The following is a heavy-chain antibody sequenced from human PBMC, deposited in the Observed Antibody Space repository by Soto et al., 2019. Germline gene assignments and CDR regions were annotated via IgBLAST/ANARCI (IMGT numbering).Heavy chain of an antibody. J-gene: IGHJ4*02. V-gene: IGHV3-23*01. D-gene: IGHD3-16*02. Sequence: GGSLRLSCVASGFSFDKYAMAWVCQAPGKGLEWVSHVAAGGGHTYYAESVKGRFTISRDNSKNTLFLQINTLRADDTAIYFCARRTSFLGAFDHWGQGVLVTVSS. CDR2: VAAGGGHT. CDR1: GFSFDKYA. CDR3: ARRTSFLGAFDH.